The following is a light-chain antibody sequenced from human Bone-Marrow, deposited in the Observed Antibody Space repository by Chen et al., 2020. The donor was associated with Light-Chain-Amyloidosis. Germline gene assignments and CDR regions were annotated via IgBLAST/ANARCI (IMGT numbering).Light chain of an antibody. CDR2: WAS. CDR3: QQYLSAPYT. V-gene: IGKV4-1*01. Sequence: DIVMTQSPDSLAVSLGERATINCKSSQSVLYSSNNKNYLAWFQQKPGQPPKLLIYWASTRESGVPDRFSGSASGTDFTLTISSLQAEDVAVYYCQQYLSAPYTFGQGTKLEIK. CDR1: QSVLYSSNNKNY. J-gene: IGKJ2*01.